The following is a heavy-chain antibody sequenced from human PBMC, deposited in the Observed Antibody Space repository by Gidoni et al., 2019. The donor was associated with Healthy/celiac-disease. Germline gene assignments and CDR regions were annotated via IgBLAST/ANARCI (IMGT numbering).Heavy chain of an antibody. Sequence: EVQLLESGGGLVQPGVSLRLSCAASGFTFISYDMRWVRQATWKGLEWVSAISGSGGSTYYADSVKGRFTISRDNSKNTLYLQMNSLRAEDTAVYYCAKDLRDYGSGSDAIFDYWGQGTLVTVSS. CDR1: GFTFISYD. CDR3: AKDLRDYGSGSDAIFDY. J-gene: IGHJ4*02. V-gene: IGHV3-23*01. CDR2: ISGSGGST. D-gene: IGHD3-10*01.